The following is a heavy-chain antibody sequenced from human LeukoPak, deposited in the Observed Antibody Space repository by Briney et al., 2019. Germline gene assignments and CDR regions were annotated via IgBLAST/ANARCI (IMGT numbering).Heavy chain of an antibody. D-gene: IGHD3-22*01. V-gene: IGHV3-48*03. J-gene: IGHJ4*02. CDR2: ISRSANPI. CDR3: ARSWDINDYYYYFDY. Sequence: GGSLRLSCAASGFTFSSYEMNWVRQAPGNGLEWVSYISRSANPIYYADSVKGRFTISRDNAKNSLYLQMNSLRGEDTTVYYCARSWDINDYYYYFDYWGQGTLVTVSS. CDR1: GFTFSSYE.